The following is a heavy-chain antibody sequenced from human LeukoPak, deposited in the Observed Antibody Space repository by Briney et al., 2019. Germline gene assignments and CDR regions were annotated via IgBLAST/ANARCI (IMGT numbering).Heavy chain of an antibody. CDR2: ISYDGSNK. V-gene: IGHV3-30*18. CDR3: AKDMSYYDILTGYSSIDY. J-gene: IGHJ4*02. D-gene: IGHD3-9*01. CDR1: GFTFSSYG. Sequence: QSGGSLRLSCAASGFTFSSYGMHWVRQAPGKGLEWVAVISYDGSNKYYADSVKGRFTISRDNSKNTLYLQMNSLRAEDTAVYYCAKDMSYYDILTGYSSIDYWGQGTLVTVSS.